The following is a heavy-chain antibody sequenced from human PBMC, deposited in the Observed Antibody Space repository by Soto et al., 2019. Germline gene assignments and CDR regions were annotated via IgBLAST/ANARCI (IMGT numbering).Heavy chain of an antibody. J-gene: IGHJ5*02. Sequence: QLQLQESGPGLVKPSETLSLTCTVSVGSISSSSYYWGWIRQPPGKGLEWIGSIYYSGSTYYNPSLKSRVTISVDTSKNQFSLKLSSVTAADTAVYYCASLYGDYGSVWFDPWGQGTLVTLSS. D-gene: IGHD4-17*01. CDR2: IYYSGST. CDR3: ASLYGDYGSVWFDP. CDR1: VGSISSSSYY. V-gene: IGHV4-39*01.